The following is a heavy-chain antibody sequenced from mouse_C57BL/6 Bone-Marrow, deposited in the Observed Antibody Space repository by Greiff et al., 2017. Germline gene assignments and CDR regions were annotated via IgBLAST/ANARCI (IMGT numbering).Heavy chain of an antibody. J-gene: IGHJ1*03. CDR3: AREGDCHWYFDV. CDR2: IYPRSGNT. V-gene: IGHV1-81*01. Sequence: VKLMESGAELARPGASVKLSCKASGYTFTSSGISWVKQRTGQGLEWIGEIYPRSGNTYYNEKFKGKATLTADKSSSTAYMELRSLTSEDSAVYFCAREGDCHWYFDVWGTGTTVTVSS. CDR1: GYTFTSSG.